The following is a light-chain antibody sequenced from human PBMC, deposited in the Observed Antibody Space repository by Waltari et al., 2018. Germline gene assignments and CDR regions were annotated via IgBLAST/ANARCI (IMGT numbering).Light chain of an antibody. Sequence: NFMLTQPHSVSYSPANTVTLSCTRSSGSIPSTYVQSFQQRPGSAPTTVIDEDYQRPSGVPDRFSGSIDSSSNSASLTISGLKTEDEADYYCQSYDGINWMFGGGTKLTVL. J-gene: IGLJ3*02. CDR2: EDY. CDR1: SGSIPSTY. CDR3: QSYDGINWM. V-gene: IGLV6-57*03.